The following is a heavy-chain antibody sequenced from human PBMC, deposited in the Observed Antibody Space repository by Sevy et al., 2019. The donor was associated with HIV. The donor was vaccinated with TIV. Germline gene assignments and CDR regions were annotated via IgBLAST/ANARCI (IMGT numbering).Heavy chain of an antibody. CDR2: ISSSGSTI. CDR3: ARDKSYYYYGMDV. CDR1: GFTFSDYY. V-gene: IGHV3-11*01. Sequence: GGSLRLSCAASGFTFSDYYMSWIRQAPGKGLEWVSYISSSGSTIYYADSVKGRFTISRDNAKNSLYLPMNSLRAEDTAVYYCARDKSYYYYGMDVWGQGTTVTVSS. J-gene: IGHJ6*02.